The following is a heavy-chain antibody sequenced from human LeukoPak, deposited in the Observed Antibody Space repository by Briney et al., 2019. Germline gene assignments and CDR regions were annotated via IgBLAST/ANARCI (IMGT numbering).Heavy chain of an antibody. V-gene: IGHV3-53*01. D-gene: IGHD6-19*01. CDR3: ARDLGSSGLLGDAFDI. CDR2: IYSGGST. Sequence: GGSLRLSCAASGFTVSSNYMSWVRQAPGKGLEWVSVIYSGGSTYYADSVKGRFTISRDNSKNTLYLQMNSLRAEDTAVYYCARDLGSSGLLGDAFDIWGQGTMVTVSS. J-gene: IGHJ3*02. CDR1: GFTVSSNY.